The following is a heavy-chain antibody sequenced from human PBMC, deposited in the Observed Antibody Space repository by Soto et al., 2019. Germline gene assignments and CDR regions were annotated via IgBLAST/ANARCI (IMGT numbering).Heavy chain of an antibody. V-gene: IGHV3-72*01. CDR3: VRASGDYSFDF. J-gene: IGHJ4*02. CDR2: TRKKANSYST. CDR1: GFTFSDHY. D-gene: IGHD1-26*01. Sequence: EVQLVESGGGLVQPGGSLRLSCAASGFTFSDHYMDWVRQAPGKGLEWVGRTRKKANSYSTEYAASVKGRFTISRDDSKHSLYLQMTSLETEDTAVYYCVRASGDYSFDFWVQGTLVTVSS.